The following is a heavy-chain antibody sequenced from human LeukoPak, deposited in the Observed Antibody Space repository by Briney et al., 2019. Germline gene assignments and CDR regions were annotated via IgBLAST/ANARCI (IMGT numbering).Heavy chain of an antibody. Sequence: GGSLGLSCATSGLTFTSAWLSWVRQAPGKGLEWVGRMKGRTDGETTDYAAPVSGRFTMSRDESKETVHLQMNSLKIEDTAVYYCTTDNGDYGADVWGQGTTVTVSS. CDR2: MKGRTDGETT. D-gene: IGHD4-17*01. CDR1: GLTFTSAW. CDR3: TTDNGDYGADV. J-gene: IGHJ6*02. V-gene: IGHV3-15*01.